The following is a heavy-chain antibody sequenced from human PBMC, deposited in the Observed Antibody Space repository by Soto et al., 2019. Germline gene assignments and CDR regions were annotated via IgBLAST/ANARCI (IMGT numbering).Heavy chain of an antibody. D-gene: IGHD3-16*01. CDR1: GFTFNKYW. V-gene: IGHV3-7*01. Sequence: EVQLVESGGGLVQPGGSLRLSCATSGFTFNKYWMTWVRQAPGKGLEWVATIKEDGSAKYYGASERGRLTISRDNAENSLLLKMNGLGAEDAAHYYCVGPRVDYWGQGSLVTVSS. J-gene: IGHJ4*02. CDR2: IKEDGSAK. CDR3: VGPRVDY.